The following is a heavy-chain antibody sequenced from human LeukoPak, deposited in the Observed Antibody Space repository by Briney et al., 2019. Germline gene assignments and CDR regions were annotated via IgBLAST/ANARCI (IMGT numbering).Heavy chain of an antibody. J-gene: IGHJ6*02. D-gene: IGHD2-2*01. CDR2: INSDGSST. CDR1: GFTFSSFW. Sequence: GGSLRLSCGVSGFTFSSFWMHWVRQAPGKGLVWVSRINSDGSSTSYADSVKGRFTISRDNAKNMLYLQVNSLRAEDTAVYYCAPHLSVVVPGAQYGMDVWGQGTTVTVSS. CDR3: APHLSVVVPGAQYGMDV. V-gene: IGHV3-74*01.